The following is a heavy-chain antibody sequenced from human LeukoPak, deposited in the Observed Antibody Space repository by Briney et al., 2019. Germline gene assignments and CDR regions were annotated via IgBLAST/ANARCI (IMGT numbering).Heavy chain of an antibody. CDR1: GFTFSSYS. D-gene: IGHD6-13*01. Sequence: GGSLRLSCAASGFTFSSYSMNWVRQAPGKGLEWVSYISSSSSTIYYADSVKGRFTISRDNSKNTLYLQMNSLRAEDTAVYYCAKGQQYWGQGTLVTVSS. CDR3: AKGQQY. J-gene: IGHJ4*02. V-gene: IGHV3-48*01. CDR2: ISSSSSTI.